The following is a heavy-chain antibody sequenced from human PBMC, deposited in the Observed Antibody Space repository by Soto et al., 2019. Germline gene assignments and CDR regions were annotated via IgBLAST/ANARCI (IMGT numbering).Heavy chain of an antibody. CDR3: ARSNAYYGSGSYYSYWFDP. Sequence: QVQLQESGPGLVKPSGTLSLSCAVSGGSISSGNWWSWVRQPPGKGLEWIGEIYHSGSTNYNPSLKSRVTISVDKSKNQLSLKLSSVTAAVTDVYYCARSNAYYGSGSYYSYWFDPWGQGILVTVSS. D-gene: IGHD3-10*01. CDR1: GGSISSGNW. CDR2: IYHSGST. V-gene: IGHV4-4*02. J-gene: IGHJ5*02.